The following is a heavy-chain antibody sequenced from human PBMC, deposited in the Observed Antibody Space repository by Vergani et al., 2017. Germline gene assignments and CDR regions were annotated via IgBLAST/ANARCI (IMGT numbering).Heavy chain of an antibody. CDR3: ARDPTPQYCSGGSCYSGXFDP. J-gene: IGHJ5*02. CDR2: ISGSGGST. V-gene: IGHV3-23*01. D-gene: IGHD2-15*01. CDR1: GFTFSSYA. Sequence: EVQLLESGGGLVQPGGSLRLSCAASGFTFSSYAMSWVRQAPGKGLEWVSAISGSGGSTYYADSVKGRFTISRDNSKNTLYLQMNSLRAEDTAVYYCARDPTPQYCSGGSCYSGXFDPWGQGTLVTVSS.